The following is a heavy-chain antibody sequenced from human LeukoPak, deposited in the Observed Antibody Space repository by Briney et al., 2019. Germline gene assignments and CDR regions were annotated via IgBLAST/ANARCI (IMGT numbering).Heavy chain of an antibody. CDR1: GFPFSVYE. D-gene: IGHD6-19*01. Sequence: GGSLSLSCAVSGFPFSVYEMNWVRQAPGKGLEWVSNIGSSGTTRHYADSVKGRFSISRDNAENSLLLQMNSLRVEDTGIYYCALLAVASDFDYWGQGALVTVSS. V-gene: IGHV3-48*03. CDR2: IGSSGTTR. CDR3: ALLAVASDFDY. J-gene: IGHJ4*02.